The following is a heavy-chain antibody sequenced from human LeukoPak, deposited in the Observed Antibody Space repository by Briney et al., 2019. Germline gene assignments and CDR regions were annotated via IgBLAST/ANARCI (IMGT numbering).Heavy chain of an antibody. V-gene: IGHV3-21*01. CDR1: GFTFNTYT. Sequence: GGSLRLSCAASGFTFNTYTMNWVRQAPGKGLEWVSSISSSSSYIYYADSVKGRFTISRDNAKNSLYLQMNSLRAEDTAVYYCARSSSGWYFDYWGQGTLVTVSS. CDR3: ARSSSGWYFDY. J-gene: IGHJ4*02. CDR2: ISSSSSYI. D-gene: IGHD6-19*01.